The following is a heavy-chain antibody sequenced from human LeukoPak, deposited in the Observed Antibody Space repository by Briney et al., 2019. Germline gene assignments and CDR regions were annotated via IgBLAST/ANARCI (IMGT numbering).Heavy chain of an antibody. J-gene: IGHJ3*02. CDR3: ARAMRRAAMGAFDI. CDR1: GFTFSGSA. D-gene: IGHD2-2*01. Sequence: PGGSLRLSCAASGFTFSGSAMHWVRQASGKGLEWVGRIRSKANSYATAYAASVKGRFTISRDDSKNTAYLQMNSLRAEDTAVYYRARAMRRAAMGAFDIWGQGTMVTVSS. CDR2: IRSKANSYAT. V-gene: IGHV3-73*01.